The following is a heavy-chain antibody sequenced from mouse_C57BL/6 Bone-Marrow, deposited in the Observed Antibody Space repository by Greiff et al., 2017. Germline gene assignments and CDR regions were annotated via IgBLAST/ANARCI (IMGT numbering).Heavy chain of an antibody. CDR1: GFTFSDYY. CDR3: ARRGTTVVAVDY. CDR2: ISNGGGST. Sequence: EVNVVESGGGLVQPGGSLKLSCAASGFTFSDYYMYWVRQTPEKRLEWVAYISNGGGSTYYPDTVKGRFTISRDNAENTLYLQMSRLKSEDTAMYYCARRGTTVVAVDYWGQGTSVTVSS. V-gene: IGHV5-12*01. J-gene: IGHJ4*01. D-gene: IGHD1-1*01.